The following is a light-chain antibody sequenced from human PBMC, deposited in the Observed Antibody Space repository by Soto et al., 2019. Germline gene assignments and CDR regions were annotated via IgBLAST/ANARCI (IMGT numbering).Light chain of an antibody. CDR2: AAT. Sequence: EIVLTQSPGTLSLSPGERATLSCRASQSVINNYLAWYQQRPGQAPRLVIYAATSRATGIPDRFSGSGSGTDFTLTISRLEPEDFAVYYCQQYGSSPLTFGGGTKVEIK. CDR3: QQYGSSPLT. CDR1: QSVINNY. V-gene: IGKV3-20*01. J-gene: IGKJ4*01.